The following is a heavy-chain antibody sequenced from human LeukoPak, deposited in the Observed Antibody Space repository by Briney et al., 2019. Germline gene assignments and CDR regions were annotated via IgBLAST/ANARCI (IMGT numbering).Heavy chain of an antibody. CDR2: FSYSGST. V-gene: IGHV4-59*08. CDR1: GGSITSDY. CDR3: ARAGESLVYGMDV. J-gene: IGHJ6*02. Sequence: SSETLSLTCTLSGGSITSDYWSWIRQSPGKGLEWIGYFSYSGSTHYSPSLTSRVAISVDTSRNQLSLKLRSVTAADTAIYYCARAGESLVYGMDVWGPGTTVIVSS.